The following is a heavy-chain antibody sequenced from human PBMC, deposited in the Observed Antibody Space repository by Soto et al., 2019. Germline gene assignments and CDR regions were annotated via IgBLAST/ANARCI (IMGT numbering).Heavy chain of an antibody. CDR1: GYTLTSYD. D-gene: IGHD6-19*01. Sequence: QVQLVQSGAEVKKPGASVKVSCTASGYTLTSYDINWVRQATGQGLEWMGWMNPNSGNTGYAQKFQGRVTMTRNTSINTAYMELSSLRSEDTAVYYCARGNEWLGALEYWGQGTLVTVSS. CDR3: ARGNEWLGALEY. CDR2: MNPNSGNT. V-gene: IGHV1-8*01. J-gene: IGHJ4*02.